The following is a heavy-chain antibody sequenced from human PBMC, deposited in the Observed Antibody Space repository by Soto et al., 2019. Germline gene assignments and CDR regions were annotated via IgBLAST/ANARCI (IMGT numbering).Heavy chain of an antibody. Sequence: QVQLVQSGAEVKKPGSSVRVSCKTSGGTFRTSAISWVRQAPGQGLEWMGGIMPVFPTPDYAQKFQGRVTVTPDEXTSTVYMELSSLRSEDTAVYYCARDKDRQQLGGNYYYILDVWGQGTTVTVSS. CDR3: ARDKDRQQLGGNYYYILDV. CDR2: IMPVFPTP. CDR1: GGTFRTSA. D-gene: IGHD3-3*02. J-gene: IGHJ6*02. V-gene: IGHV1-69*05.